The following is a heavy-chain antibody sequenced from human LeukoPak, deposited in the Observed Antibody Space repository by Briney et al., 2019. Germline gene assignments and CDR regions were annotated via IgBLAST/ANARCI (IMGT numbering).Heavy chain of an antibody. CDR2: INHSGST. CDR3: ARGGYYDILTGYPFDY. CDR1: GGSFSGYY. V-gene: IGHV4-34*01. J-gene: IGHJ4*02. D-gene: IGHD3-9*01. Sequence: SETLSLTCAVYGGSFSGYYWSWIRQPPGKGLEWIGEINHSGSTNYNPSLKSRVTISVDTSKNQFSLKLSSVTAADTAVYYCARGGYYDILTGYPFDYWGQGTLGTVSS.